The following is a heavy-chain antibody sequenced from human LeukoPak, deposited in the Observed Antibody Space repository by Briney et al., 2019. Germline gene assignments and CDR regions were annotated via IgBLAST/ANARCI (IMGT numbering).Heavy chain of an antibody. CDR2: IYHSGST. V-gene: IGHV4-4*02. Sequence: PSETLSLTCAVSGGSISSSNWWTWVRQPPGKGLEWIGEIYHSGSTNYNPSLRSRITISVDKSKNQFSLKLSSVTAADTAVYYCASVYYDRRYFQHWGQGTLVTVSS. CDR3: ASVYYDRRYFQH. D-gene: IGHD3-3*01. CDR1: GGSISSSNW. J-gene: IGHJ1*01.